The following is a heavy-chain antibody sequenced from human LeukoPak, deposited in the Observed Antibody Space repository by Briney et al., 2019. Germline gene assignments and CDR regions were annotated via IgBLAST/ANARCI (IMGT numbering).Heavy chain of an antibody. CDR3: ARKGPIVVVPAASPYYYYGMDV. J-gene: IGHJ6*02. Sequence: GGFLRLSCAASGFTFSSYGMHWVRQAPGKGLEWVAVIWYDGSNKYYVDSVKGRFTISRDNAKNSLYLQMNSLRAEDTAVYYCARKGPIVVVPAASPYYYYGMDVWGQGTTVTVSS. CDR1: GFTFSSYG. D-gene: IGHD2-2*01. V-gene: IGHV3-33*01. CDR2: IWYDGSNK.